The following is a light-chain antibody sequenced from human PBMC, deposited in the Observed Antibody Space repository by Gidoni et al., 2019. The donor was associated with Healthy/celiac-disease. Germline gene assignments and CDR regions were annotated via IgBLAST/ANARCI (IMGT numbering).Light chain of an antibody. CDR1: QRVSSSY. J-gene: IGKJ1*01. Sequence: IALTQSPGTLSLSPGERATLSCRASQRVSSSYLAWYQQKPGQAPRLLIYGASSRATGIPDRFSGSGSGTDFTLTISRLEPEDFAVYYCQQYGSSRWTFGQGTKVEIK. V-gene: IGKV3-20*01. CDR2: GAS. CDR3: QQYGSSRWT.